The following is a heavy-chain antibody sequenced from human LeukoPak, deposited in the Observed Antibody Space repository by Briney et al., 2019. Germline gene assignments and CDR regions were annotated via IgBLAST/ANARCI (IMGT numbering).Heavy chain of an antibody. CDR3: ARDLGATTGAPWYYFDN. V-gene: IGHV1-2*02. CDR1: GYTFTDYY. Sequence: ASVTVSCMASGYTFTDYYFHWVRQVPGQGLECMGWINPNTGGTNYPQKFQGRVTMTRDTAISTAYMELTSLRSDDTAVYYCARDLGATTGAPWYYFDNWGQGTLVTVPS. CDR2: INPNTGGT. D-gene: IGHD1-26*01. J-gene: IGHJ4*01.